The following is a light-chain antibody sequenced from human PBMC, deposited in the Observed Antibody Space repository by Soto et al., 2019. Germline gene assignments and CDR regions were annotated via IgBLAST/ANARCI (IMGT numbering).Light chain of an antibody. CDR3: QQYIDWPPYT. V-gene: IGKV3-20*01. CDR2: SAS. J-gene: IGKJ2*01. Sequence: EVVLTQSPGTLSLSPGERVTLSCRASQSVASSYLAWYQQKPGRAPRLLFYSASSRATGIPDRFSGCGSGTDFTLTISRLEPEDFAVYYCQQYIDWPPYTFGQGTKVEIK. CDR1: QSVASSY.